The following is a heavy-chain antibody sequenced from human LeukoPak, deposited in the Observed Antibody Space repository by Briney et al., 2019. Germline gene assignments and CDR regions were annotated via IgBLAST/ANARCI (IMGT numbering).Heavy chain of an antibody. D-gene: IGHD2-15*01. CDR2: MYYSGST. J-gene: IGHJ6*03. CDR1: GGAISNYS. V-gene: IGHV4-59*01. CDR3: ARSPGGQPYYYMDV. Sequence: PSETLSLTCTVSGGAISNYSWSWIRQRPGQGLEWIGYMYYSGSTNYNPSLKSRVTMSVDTSNNQISLKMTSLTAADTAVYYCARSPGGQPYYYMDVWGKGTTVTVSS.